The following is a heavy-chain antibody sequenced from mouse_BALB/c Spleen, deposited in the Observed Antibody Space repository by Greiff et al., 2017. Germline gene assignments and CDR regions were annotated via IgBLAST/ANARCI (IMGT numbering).Heavy chain of an antibody. CDR1: GFSLTSYG. J-gene: IGHJ1*01. V-gene: IGHV2-2*02. Sequence: VMLVESGPGLVQPSQSLSITCTVSGFSLTSYGVHWVRQSPGKGLEWLGVIWSGGSTDYNAAFISRLSISKDNSKSQVFFKMNSLQANDTAIYYCARGYYGSYWYFDVWGAGTTVTVSS. D-gene: IGHD1-1*01. CDR3: ARGYYGSYWYFDV. CDR2: IWSGGST.